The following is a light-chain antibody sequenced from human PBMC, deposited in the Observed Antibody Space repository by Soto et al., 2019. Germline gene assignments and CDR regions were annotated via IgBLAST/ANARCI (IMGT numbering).Light chain of an antibody. Sequence: EIVMTQSPATLSVPPGERATFSCRASQSVSSNLAWYQQKPGQAPRLIIYGASTRATGIPARFSGSGSGTEFTLTISSLQSEDFAVYYCQQDNNWPRALTFGGGTKV. CDR3: QQDNNWPRALT. J-gene: IGKJ4*01. V-gene: IGKV3-15*01. CDR2: GAS. CDR1: QSVSSN.